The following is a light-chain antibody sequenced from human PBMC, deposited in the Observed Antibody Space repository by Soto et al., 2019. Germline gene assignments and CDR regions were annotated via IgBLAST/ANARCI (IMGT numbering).Light chain of an antibody. CDR2: KAS. CDR3: QQYNSYPLT. J-gene: IGKJ4*01. V-gene: IGKV1-5*03. CDR1: QSISSW. Sequence: DIQMTQSPSTLSASVGDRVTITCRASQSISSWLAWYQQKPGKAPNLLIYKASSLESGVPSRFSGSGSGTEFTLTISSLQPDDSATYYCQQYNSYPLTFGGGTNVEIK.